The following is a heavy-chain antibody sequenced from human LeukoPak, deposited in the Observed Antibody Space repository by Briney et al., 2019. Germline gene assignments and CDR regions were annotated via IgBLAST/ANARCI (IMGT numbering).Heavy chain of an antibody. CDR1: RFTFSSYS. V-gene: IGHV3-48*01. CDR2: ICSARNTI. J-gene: IGHJ5*02. CDR3: ARDGWFGDYNWFDP. D-gene: IGHD3-10*01. Sequence: GGSLRLSSAASRFTFSSYSMNWVRQAPRKGLERVSYICSARNTIYYADSVKGRFTISRDNAKNSLYQQMNSLRAEDTAMYYCARDGWFGDYNWFDPWGQGTLVTVSS.